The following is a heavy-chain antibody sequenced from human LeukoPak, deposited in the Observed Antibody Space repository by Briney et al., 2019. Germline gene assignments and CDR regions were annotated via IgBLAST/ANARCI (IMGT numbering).Heavy chain of an antibody. CDR1: GGSISSGGYY. CDR3: ARALQGDSSGYYGNWFDP. V-gene: IGHV4-31*03. D-gene: IGHD3-22*01. CDR2: IYYSGST. Sequence: SQTLSLTCTVSGGSISSGGYYWSWIRQHPGKGLEWFGYIYYSGSTYYNPSLKSRVTISVDTSKNQFSLKLSSVTAADTAVYYCARALQGDSSGYYGNWFDPWGQGTLVTVSS. J-gene: IGHJ5*02.